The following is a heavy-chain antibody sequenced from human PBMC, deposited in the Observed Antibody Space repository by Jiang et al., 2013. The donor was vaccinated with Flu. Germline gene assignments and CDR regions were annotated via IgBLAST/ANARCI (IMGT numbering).Heavy chain of an antibody. Sequence: GLVKPSETLSLTCTVSGGSISSYYWSWIRQPPGKGLEWIGYIYYSGSTNYNPSLKSRVTISVDTSKNQFSLKLSSVTAADTAVYYCARSSYYYYYGMDVWGKGTTVTVSS. CDR3: ARSSYYYYYGMDV. CDR2: IYYSGST. V-gene: IGHV4-59*01. J-gene: IGHJ6*04. CDR1: GGSISSYY.